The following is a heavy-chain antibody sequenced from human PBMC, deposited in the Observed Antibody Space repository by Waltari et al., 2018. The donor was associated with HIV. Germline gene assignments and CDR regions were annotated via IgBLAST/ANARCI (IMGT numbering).Heavy chain of an antibody. D-gene: IGHD3-22*01. CDR3: ARGLHGDRYDDGSGYYYSLGYFDA. J-gene: IGHJ4*02. Sequence: QVQLQQWGAGLLKPSETLSPTCAVYGGSFSGYYWSWIRQPPGKGLEWIGEINHSGSRVYHPSLKSRVTMSVDTSQDQFSLKVSSGTAADTAVYYCARGLHGDRYDDGSGYYYSLGYFDAWGQVTLGTVSA. V-gene: IGHV4-34*01. CDR2: INHSGSR. CDR1: GGSFSGYY.